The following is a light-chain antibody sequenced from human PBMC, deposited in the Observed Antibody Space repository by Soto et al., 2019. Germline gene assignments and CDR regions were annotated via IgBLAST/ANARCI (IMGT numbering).Light chain of an antibody. CDR3: QVWDTTSDQGV. V-gene: IGLV3-21*02. J-gene: IGLJ1*01. Sequence: SSELAQPPSVSVVPGQTATVTCGGNNVGSKSVHWYQQKPGQAPVLVVYDDSDRPSGIPERFSGSNSGNTATLTISRVEAGDEADYYCQVWDTTSDQGVFGTGTKATVL. CDR2: DDS. CDR1: NVGSKS.